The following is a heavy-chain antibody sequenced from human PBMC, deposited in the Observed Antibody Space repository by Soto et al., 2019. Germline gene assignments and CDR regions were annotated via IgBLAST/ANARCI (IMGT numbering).Heavy chain of an antibody. CDR2: IRNKANSYTT. CDR3: ARVGCSSTSCPYCFDY. V-gene: IGHV3-72*01. Sequence: GGSLRLSCAASGFTFSDHYMDWVRQAPGKGLEWVGRIRNKANSYTTEYAASVKGRFTISRDDSKNSLYLQMNRLKTEDTAVYYCARVGCSSTSCPYCFDYWGQGTLVTVSS. D-gene: IGHD2-2*01. CDR1: GFTFSDHY. J-gene: IGHJ4*02.